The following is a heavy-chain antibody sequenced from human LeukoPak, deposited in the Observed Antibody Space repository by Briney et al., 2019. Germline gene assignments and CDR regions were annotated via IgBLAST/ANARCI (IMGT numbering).Heavy chain of an antibody. CDR3: ARHPYLANYMDV. CDR1: GYSFTSYR. CDR2: IYPGDSDT. Sequence: GESLKNSRKGSGYSFTSYRIGWVRPMPGKGLEWMGIIYPGDSDTRYSPSFQGQVTISADKSISTAYLQWSSLKASDTAMYYCARHPYLANYMDVWGKGTTVTVSS. D-gene: IGHD5-12*01. V-gene: IGHV5-51*01. J-gene: IGHJ6*03.